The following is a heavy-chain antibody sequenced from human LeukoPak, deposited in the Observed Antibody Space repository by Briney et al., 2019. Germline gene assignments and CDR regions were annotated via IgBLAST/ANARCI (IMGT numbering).Heavy chain of an antibody. J-gene: IGHJ5*02. V-gene: IGHV4-39*01. D-gene: IGHD3-3*01. CDR1: GGSIGSSSYY. CDR2: IYYSGST. CDR3: ARRLFRGDFWSGYYGANWFDP. Sequence: SETLSLTCTVSGGSIGSSSYYWGWIRQPPGKGLEWIGSIYYSGSTYYNPSLKSRVTISVDTSKNQFSLKLSSVTAADTAVYYCARRLFRGDFWSGYYGANWFDPWGQGTLVTVSS.